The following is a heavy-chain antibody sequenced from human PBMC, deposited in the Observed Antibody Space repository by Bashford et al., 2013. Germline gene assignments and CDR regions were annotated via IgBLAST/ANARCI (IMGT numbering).Heavy chain of an antibody. V-gene: IGHV3-21*01. D-gene: IGHD3-16*02. Sequence: GSLRLSCAASGFTFNTYSMNWVRQAPRKGLEWVSSISGRTGYIYNADSVKGRFTISRDNAKNSLYLQMNTLRDEDTAVYYCARDAGSYRYPIDSWGQGTLVTVSS. CDR1: GFTFNTYS. J-gene: IGHJ4*02. CDR2: ISGRTGYI. CDR3: ARDAGSYRYPIDS.